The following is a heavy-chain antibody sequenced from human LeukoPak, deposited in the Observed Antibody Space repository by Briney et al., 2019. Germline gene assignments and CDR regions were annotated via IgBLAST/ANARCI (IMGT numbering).Heavy chain of an antibody. CDR1: GYTFTSYG. V-gene: IGHV1-18*01. CDR2: ISAYNGNT. D-gene: IGHD2-15*01. CDR3: ARVVGVQGWFDP. J-gene: IGHJ5*02. Sequence: ASVKVSCKASGYTFTSYGISWVRQAPGQGLEWMGCISAYNGNTNYAQKFQGRVTMTRDTSISTPYMELSRLRSDDTAVYYCARVVGVQGWFDPWGQGTLVSVSS.